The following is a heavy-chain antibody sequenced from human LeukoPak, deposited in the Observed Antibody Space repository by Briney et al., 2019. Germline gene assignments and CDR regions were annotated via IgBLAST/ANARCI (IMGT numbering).Heavy chain of an antibody. CDR1: GGSISTNNW. CDR3: ARSYYYDSSGMYYFDY. CDR2: IYYSGST. V-gene: IGHV4-4*02. Sequence: SETLSLTCAVSGGSISTNNWWSWVRQPPGKGLEWIGSIYYSGSTYYNPSLKSRVTISVDTSKNQFSLKLSSVTAADTAVYYCARSYYYDSSGMYYFDYWGQGTLVTVSS. J-gene: IGHJ4*02. D-gene: IGHD3-22*01.